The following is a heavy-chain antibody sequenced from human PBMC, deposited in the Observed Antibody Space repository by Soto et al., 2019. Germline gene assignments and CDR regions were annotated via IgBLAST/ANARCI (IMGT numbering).Heavy chain of an antibody. V-gene: IGHV3-13*01. D-gene: IGHD2-21*02. CDR2: IGTLRDT. CDR3: ARGRSNDFSSSPPPRFDP. CDR1: GFTFKTYD. J-gene: IGHJ5*02. Sequence: SLRLSCVASGFTFKTYDMYWVRQVPGQGLEWVSGIGTLRDTYYSASVAGRFTVSRENGRNSLYLQMNSLRAGDSGIYFCARGRSNDFSSSPPPRFDPWGRGTLVTVSS.